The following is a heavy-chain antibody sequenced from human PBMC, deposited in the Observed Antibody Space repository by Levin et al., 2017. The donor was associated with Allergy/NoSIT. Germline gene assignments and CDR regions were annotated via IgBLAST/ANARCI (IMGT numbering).Heavy chain of an antibody. D-gene: IGHD5/OR15-5a*01. CDR3: AKYKISPVYEIDY. CDR1: GFTFRSYA. J-gene: IGHJ4*02. CDR2: LNGGGETT. Sequence: GESLKISCAASGFTFRSYAMGWVRQAPGKGLEWVSALNGGGETTYYADSVRGRFTISRDNSKNTLYLQMNNLRAEDTALYYCAKYKISPVYEIDYWGQGTLVTVSS. V-gene: IGHV3-23*01.